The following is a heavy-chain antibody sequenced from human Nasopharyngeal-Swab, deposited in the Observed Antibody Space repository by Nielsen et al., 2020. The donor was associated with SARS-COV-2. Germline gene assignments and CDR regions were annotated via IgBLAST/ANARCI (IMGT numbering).Heavy chain of an antibody. CDR2: ISYDGSNK. CDR3: AKDWQWLVWGDAFDI. V-gene: IGHV3-30*18. J-gene: IGHJ3*02. D-gene: IGHD6-19*01. Sequence: GESPKISCAASGFTFSSYGMHWVRQAPGKGLEWVAVISYDGSNKYYADSVKGRFTISRDNSKNTLYLQMNSLRAEDTAVYYCAKDWQWLVWGDAFDIWGQGTMVTVSS. CDR1: GFTFSSYG.